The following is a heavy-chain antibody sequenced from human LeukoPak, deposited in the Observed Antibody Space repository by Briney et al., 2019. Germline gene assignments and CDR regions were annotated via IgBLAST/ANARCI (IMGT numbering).Heavy chain of an antibody. CDR3: ARVLRYCSGGNCYSGGLGYMDV. D-gene: IGHD2-15*01. V-gene: IGHV3-11*01. CDR1: GFTFSDYN. CDR2: ISRSGSTK. Sequence: GGPLRLSCAASGFTFSDYNMRWIRQAPGKGLEWVSSISRSGSTKYYADSVKGRFTISRDNAKDSLFLQMNSLRAEDTAVYYCARVLRYCSGGNCYSGGLGYMDVWGKGTTVTISS. J-gene: IGHJ6*03.